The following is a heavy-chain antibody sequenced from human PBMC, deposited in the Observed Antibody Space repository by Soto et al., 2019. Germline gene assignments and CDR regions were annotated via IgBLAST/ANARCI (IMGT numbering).Heavy chain of an antibody. CDR3: ERGGNSPDY. J-gene: IGHJ4*02. CDR1: GFSFSSYS. V-gene: IGHV3-21*01. Sequence: GRSLRLSSAASGFSFSSYSRNWVRQATGKGLEWVSSISSGINYIYYADSLKGRFTISRDNAKNSLELHMNSLRAEDTAVYYCERGGNSPDYWGQGTLVTVSS. D-gene: IGHD2-21*02. CDR2: ISSGINYI.